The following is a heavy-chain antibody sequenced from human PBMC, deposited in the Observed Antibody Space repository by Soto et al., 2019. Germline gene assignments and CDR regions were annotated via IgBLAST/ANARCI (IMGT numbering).Heavy chain of an antibody. V-gene: IGHV4-31*03. CDR2: ILNSGTT. CDR3: GRGGPTRGGGSLDS. Sequence: QVQLQESGPGLVKPSQTLSLTCTVSGGSISSADYYWSWIRQHPGKGLEWIGNILNSGTTYYNPSLWVRLTIPWDTSKNQSSLGLGSAPAAARPLYFCGRGGPTRGGGSLDSWGQGTLVTVSS. CDR1: GGSISSADYY. J-gene: IGHJ4*02. D-gene: IGHD1-1*01.